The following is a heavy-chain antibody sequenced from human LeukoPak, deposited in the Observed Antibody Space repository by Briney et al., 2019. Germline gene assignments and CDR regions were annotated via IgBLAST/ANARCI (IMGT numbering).Heavy chain of an antibody. CDR3: AKAGTPVLTGYLNYFDP. J-gene: IGHJ5*02. CDR1: GFTFSSYA. D-gene: IGHD3-9*01. CDR2: ISGSGGST. Sequence: PGGSLRLSCAASGFTFSSYAMTWVRKAPGKGLEWVSTISGSGGSTYYADSVKGRFAISRDNSKDTLYLQMNSLRVEDTAVYYCAKAGTPVLTGYLNYFDPWGQGTLVTVSS. V-gene: IGHV3-23*01.